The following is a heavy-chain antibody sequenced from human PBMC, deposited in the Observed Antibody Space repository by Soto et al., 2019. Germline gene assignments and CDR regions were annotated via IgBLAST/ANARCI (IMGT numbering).Heavy chain of an antibody. D-gene: IGHD3-10*01. V-gene: IGHV6-1*01. CDR1: GDSVSSNSAA. Sequence: SQTLSLTCAISGDSVSSNSAAWNWIRQSPSRGLEWLGRTYYRSKWYNDYAVSVKSRITINPDTSKNQFSLQLNSVTPEDTAVYYCARVPRFRGVHPSVTFDDSGQGTLVTVTS. J-gene: IGHJ4*02. CDR3: ARVPRFRGVHPSVTFDD. CDR2: TYYRSKWYN.